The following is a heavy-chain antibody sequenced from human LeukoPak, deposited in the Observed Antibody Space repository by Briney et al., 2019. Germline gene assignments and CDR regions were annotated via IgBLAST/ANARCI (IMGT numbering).Heavy chain of an antibody. Sequence: AGGSLRLSCASSGFTFSDYYMTWIRQAPGKGLDWVSYISSSSGYTNYADSVKGRFTISRDNAKNTLYLQMNSLRAEDTAVYYCTRGGYCSSGSCYPAKDFYYWCRGTLVVVAS. V-gene: IGHV3-11*06. J-gene: IGHJ4*02. CDR2: ISSSSGYT. D-gene: IGHD2-15*01. CDR3: TRGGYCSSGSCYPAKDFYY. CDR1: GFTFSDYY.